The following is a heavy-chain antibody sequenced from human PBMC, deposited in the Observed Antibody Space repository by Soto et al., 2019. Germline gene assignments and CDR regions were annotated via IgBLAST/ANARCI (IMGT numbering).Heavy chain of an antibody. Sequence: QVQLQESGPGLVKPSETLSLTCTVSGGSISNYYWSWIRHPPGKKLEWIGYIYYSGSTNYNPSLKRQLTISVDTSKNQFSLKRYSVTTADTAMYSSARLPWADYGGIFDPWGQGTLVTVSS. D-gene: IGHD4-17*01. J-gene: IGHJ5*02. CDR1: GGSISNYY. CDR2: IYYSGST. CDR3: ARLPWADYGGIFDP. V-gene: IGHV4-59*08.